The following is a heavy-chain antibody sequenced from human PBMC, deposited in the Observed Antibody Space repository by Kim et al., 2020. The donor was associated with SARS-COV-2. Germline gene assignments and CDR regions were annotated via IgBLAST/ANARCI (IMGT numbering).Heavy chain of an antibody. Sequence: GGSLRLSCAASGFTFSSYGMHWVRQAPGKGLEWVAVISYDGSNKYYADSVKGRFTISRDNSKNTLYLQMNSLRAEDTAVYYCAKDEVGYFDWLFKAAPYYYYGMDVWGQGTTVTVSS. CDR3: AKDEVGYFDWLFKAAPYYYYGMDV. J-gene: IGHJ6*02. V-gene: IGHV3-30*18. CDR1: GFTFSSYG. CDR2: ISYDGSNK. D-gene: IGHD3-9*01.